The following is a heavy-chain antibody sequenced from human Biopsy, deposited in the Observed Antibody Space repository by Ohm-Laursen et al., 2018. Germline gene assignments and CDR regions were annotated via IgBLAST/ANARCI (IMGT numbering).Heavy chain of an antibody. V-gene: IGHV4-31*03. CDR2: ISYNGRT. D-gene: IGHD3-9*01. CDR1: GASVKTSGYF. Sequence: SQTLSLTCSVSGASVKTSGYFWAWIRQRPGKGLEWIGYISYNGRTHYNPSLMSRLAISFDTSNNRISLQLRSVSVADTAVYYCVREPKTGTAEAWYFDLWGRGSPVTVPS. CDR3: VREPKTGTAEAWYFDL. J-gene: IGHJ2*01.